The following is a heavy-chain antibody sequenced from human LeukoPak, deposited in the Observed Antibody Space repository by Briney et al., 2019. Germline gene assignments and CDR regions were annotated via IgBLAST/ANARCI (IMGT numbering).Heavy chain of an antibody. CDR1: GYSFTSYW. J-gene: IGHJ5*02. CDR3: ARGREFDP. V-gene: IGHV1-8*02. CDR2: INPNSGNT. Sequence: GESLKISCKGSGYSFTSYWIGWVRQAPGQGLEWMGWINPNSGNTGYAQKFQGRVTMTRNTSISTAYMELSSLRSEDTAVYYCARGREFDPWGQGTLVTVSS.